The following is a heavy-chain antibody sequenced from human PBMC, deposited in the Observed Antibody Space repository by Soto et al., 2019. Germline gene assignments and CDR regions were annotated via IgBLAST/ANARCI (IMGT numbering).Heavy chain of an antibody. Sequence: PGRSLSLSCAASGFNFNTDSMHWVRQAPGKGREWVSSISSSSSYIYYADSVKGRFTISRDNAKNSLYLQMNSLRAEDTAVYYCARGVYYDSSGYYPWYFDYWGQGTLVTVSS. D-gene: IGHD3-22*01. J-gene: IGHJ4*02. CDR1: GFNFNTDS. CDR3: ARGVYYDSSGYYPWYFDY. CDR2: ISSSSSYI. V-gene: IGHV3-21*01.